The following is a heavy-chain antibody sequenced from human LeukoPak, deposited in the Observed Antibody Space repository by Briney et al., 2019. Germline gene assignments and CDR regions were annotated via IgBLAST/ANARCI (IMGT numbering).Heavy chain of an antibody. J-gene: IGHJ4*02. CDR3: ARGSSGWAQYYFDY. V-gene: IGHV1-18*01. CDR2: ISAYNGNT. D-gene: IGHD6-19*01. CDR1: GYTFTSYG. Sequence: GASVKVSCKASGYTFTSYGITWVRQAPGQGLEWMGWISAYNGNTNYAQKLQGRVTMTTDTSTSTAYMELRSLRSDDTAVYYCARGSSGWAQYYFDYWGQGTLVTVSS.